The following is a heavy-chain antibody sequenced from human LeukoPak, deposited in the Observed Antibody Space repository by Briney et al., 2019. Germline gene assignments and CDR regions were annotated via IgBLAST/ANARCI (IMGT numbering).Heavy chain of an antibody. J-gene: IGHJ5*02. Sequence: SETLSLTCTVSGGSISSYYWSWIRQPPGKGLEWIGYIYYSGSTNYNPSLKSRVTISVDTSKNQFSLKLSSVTAADTAVYYCARHLGSYIIDNWFDPWGQGTLVTVSS. D-gene: IGHD1-26*01. CDR1: GGSISSYY. CDR2: IYYSGST. CDR3: ARHLGSYIIDNWFDP. V-gene: IGHV4-59*08.